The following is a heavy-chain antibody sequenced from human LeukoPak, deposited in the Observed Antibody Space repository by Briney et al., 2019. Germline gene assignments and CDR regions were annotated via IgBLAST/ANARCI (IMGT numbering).Heavy chain of an antibody. CDR3: ARDHSYYYDSSGYYYY. CDR1: GYTFTGYY. CDR2: INPNSGGT. Sequence: ASVKVSCKASGYTFTGYYMHWVRQAPGQGLEWMGWINPNSGGTNYAQKFQGRVTITRDTSASTAYMELSSLRSEDTAVYYCARDHSYYYDSSGYYYYWGQGTLVTVSS. V-gene: IGHV1-2*02. D-gene: IGHD3-22*01. J-gene: IGHJ4*02.